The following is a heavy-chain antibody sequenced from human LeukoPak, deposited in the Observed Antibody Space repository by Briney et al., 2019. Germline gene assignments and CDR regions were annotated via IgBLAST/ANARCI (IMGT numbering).Heavy chain of an antibody. V-gene: IGHV4-61*02. CDR3: ARGNWNDVVGYYFDY. CDR1: GGSISSGSYY. Sequence: PSGTLSLTCTVSGGSISSGSYYWSWIRQPAGKGLEWIGRIYTSGSTNYNPSLKSRVTISVDTSKNQFSLKLSSVTAADTAVYYCARGNWNDVVGYYFDYWGQGTLVTVSS. J-gene: IGHJ4*02. CDR2: IYTSGST. D-gene: IGHD1-1*01.